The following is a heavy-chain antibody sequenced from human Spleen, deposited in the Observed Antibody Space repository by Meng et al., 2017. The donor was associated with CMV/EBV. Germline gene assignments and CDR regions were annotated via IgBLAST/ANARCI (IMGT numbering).Heavy chain of an antibody. J-gene: IGHJ4*02. Sequence: GESLKISCAASGFTFSNCGLHWVRQAPGKGLEWVSFISYDGGNKYYADSVTGRFTISRDNAKNSLYLQMNSLRADDTALYYCVRGGGTLDYWGQGTLVTVSS. CDR1: GFTFSNCG. D-gene: IGHD3-16*01. CDR3: VRGGGTLDY. V-gene: IGHV3-30*03. CDR2: ISYDGGNK.